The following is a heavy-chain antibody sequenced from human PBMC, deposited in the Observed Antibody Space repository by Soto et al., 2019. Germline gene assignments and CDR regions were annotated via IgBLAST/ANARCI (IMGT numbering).Heavy chain of an antibody. CDR3: AKVAYDFWSGSEYFDY. V-gene: IGHV3-30*18. J-gene: IGHJ4*02. CDR2: ISHDGSNK. Sequence: GGSLRLSCAASGFTFSNYGIHWVRQAPGKGLEWVAIISHDGSNKYYTDSVKGRFAIYRDNSKNTLYLEMNSLRAEDTAVYYCAKVAYDFWSGSEYFDYWGQGTLVTVSS. CDR1: GFTFSNYG. D-gene: IGHD3-3*01.